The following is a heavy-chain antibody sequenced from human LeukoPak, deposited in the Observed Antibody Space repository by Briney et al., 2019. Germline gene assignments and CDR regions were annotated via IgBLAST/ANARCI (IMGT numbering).Heavy chain of an antibody. CDR1: GFTFSSYG. CDR2: ISYDGSNK. J-gene: IGHJ6*04. Sequence: GRSLRLSCAASGFTFSSYGMHWVRQAPGKGLEWVAVISYDGSNKYYADSVKGRFTISRDNSKNTLYLQMNGLRAEDTAVYYCAEDLVGRGSYSDRGMDVWGKGTTVTVSS. CDR3: AEDLVGRGSYSDRGMDV. V-gene: IGHV3-30*18. D-gene: IGHD3-10*01.